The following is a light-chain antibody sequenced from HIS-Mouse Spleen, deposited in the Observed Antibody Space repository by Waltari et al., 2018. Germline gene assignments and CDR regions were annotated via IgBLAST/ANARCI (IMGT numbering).Light chain of an antibody. V-gene: IGLV2-8*01. CDR1: SSDVGGDNH. CDR3: GSNASSDNSLYV. CDR2: EVS. Sequence: QSALTQPLSASGSPGLSVTTPCPGTSSDVGGDNHVSPSQQQQGKTPKIKVYEVSNRPSGVPDLLSSSRSGCSSALTCSGLQAGDESYYCSGSNASSDNSLYVVETGTRVTVL. J-gene: IGLJ1*01.